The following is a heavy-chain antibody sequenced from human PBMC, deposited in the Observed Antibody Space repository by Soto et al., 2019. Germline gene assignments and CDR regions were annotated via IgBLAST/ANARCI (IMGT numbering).Heavy chain of an antibody. CDR1: GFTFSSFW. CDR2: IKQDGNEK. J-gene: IGHJ4*02. CDR3: AREAYRGYSYPLY. D-gene: IGHD5-18*01. V-gene: IGHV3-7*01. Sequence: GGSLRLSCAASGFTFSSFWVTWVRQAPGKGLEWVANIKQDGNEKYYVDSVRGRFTIFRDNAKNSLYLQMNSLRAEDTAVYYCAREAYRGYSYPLYWGKGTLVTVSS.